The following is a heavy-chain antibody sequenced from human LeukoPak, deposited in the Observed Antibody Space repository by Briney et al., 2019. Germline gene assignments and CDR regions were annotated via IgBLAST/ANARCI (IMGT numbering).Heavy chain of an antibody. CDR1: GYSISSSNW. D-gene: IGHD3-22*01. CDR2: IYYSGSI. J-gene: IGHJ4*02. V-gene: IGHV4-28*03. Sequence: SDTLSLTCAVSGYSISSSNWWGWIRQPPGQGLEWIGYIYYSGSIYYNPSLKSRVTMSVDTSKNQFSLNLSSVTAADTAVYYCAREQWAYRSYYASSGYHDYWGQGTLVTVSS. CDR3: AREQWAYRSYYASSGYHDY.